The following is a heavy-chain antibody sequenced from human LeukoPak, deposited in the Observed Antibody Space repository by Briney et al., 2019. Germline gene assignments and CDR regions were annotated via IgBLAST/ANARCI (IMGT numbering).Heavy chain of an antibody. D-gene: IGHD6-13*01. V-gene: IGHV5-51*01. J-gene: IGHJ5*02. CDR2: IYPGDSDT. CDR1: GYSFTSYW. CDR3: ARLVNRVLYSSSWYWFDP. Sequence: GESLKISCKGSGYSFTSYWIGWVRPMPGKGLEWMGIIYPGDSDTRYSPSFQGQVTITANKSISTAYLQWSSLKASDTAMYYCARLVNRVLYSSSWYWFDPWGQGTLVTVSS.